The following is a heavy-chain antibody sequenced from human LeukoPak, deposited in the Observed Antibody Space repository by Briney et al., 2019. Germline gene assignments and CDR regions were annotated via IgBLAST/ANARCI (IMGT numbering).Heavy chain of an antibody. CDR3: AREDSGSYPDAFDI. Sequence: GGPLRLSCAASGFTFSSYWMHWVRHAPGKGVVWVSRINSDGSSTSYADSLKGRFTISRDNAKNTLYLQMNSLRAEDTAVYYCAREDSGSYPDAFDIWGQGTMVTVSS. CDR2: INSDGSST. D-gene: IGHD1-26*01. V-gene: IGHV3-74*01. CDR1: GFTFSSYW. J-gene: IGHJ3*02.